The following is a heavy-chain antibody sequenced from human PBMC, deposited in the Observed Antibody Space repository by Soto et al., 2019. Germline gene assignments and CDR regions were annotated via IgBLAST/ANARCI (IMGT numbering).Heavy chain of an antibody. D-gene: IGHD4-17*01. CDR2: IYSSGDST. CDR3: AKSPTMTTKVVDY. J-gene: IGHJ4*02. V-gene: IGHV3-23*01. CDR1: GFTFSSYT. Sequence: EVQLLESWGDLVQPGGSLRLSCVASGFTFSSYTMTWVRQAPGKGLEWVSVIYSSGDSTYYADSVKGRFTISRDNSKNTLYLQMNSLRADDTAVYYCAKSPTMTTKVVDYWGQGTLVTVSS.